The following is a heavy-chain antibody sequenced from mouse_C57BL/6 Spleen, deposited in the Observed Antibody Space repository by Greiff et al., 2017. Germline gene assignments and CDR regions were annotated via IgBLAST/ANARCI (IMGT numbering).Heavy chain of an antibody. J-gene: IGHJ4*01. D-gene: IGHD1-1*01. CDR2: INPSNGGT. CDR3: ARSGYGSRYAMDY. Sequence: VQLQQPGTELVKPGASVKLSCKASGYTFTSYWMHWVKQRPGQGLEWIGNINPSNGGTNYNEKFKSKATLTVDKSSSTAYMQRSSLTSEDSAVYYCARSGYGSRYAMDYWGQGTSVTVSS. CDR1: GYTFTSYW. V-gene: IGHV1-53*01.